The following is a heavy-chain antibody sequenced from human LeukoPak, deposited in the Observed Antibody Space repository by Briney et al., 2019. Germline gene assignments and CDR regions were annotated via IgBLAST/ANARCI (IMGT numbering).Heavy chain of an antibody. CDR1: GGSVRSGSYY. CDR3: AGLVGRYSSGLYYYYFDY. J-gene: IGHJ4*02. CDR2: IYHTRAT. V-gene: IGHV4-61*01. D-gene: IGHD3-22*01. Sequence: SETLSLTCTVSGGSVRSGSYYWTWIRQSQEKGLEWIGNIYHTRATDYNPSLTSRVAISLDTSKNQFSLRLSSVTAADTAVYYCAGLVGRYSSGLYYYYFDYWGQGTLVTVSS.